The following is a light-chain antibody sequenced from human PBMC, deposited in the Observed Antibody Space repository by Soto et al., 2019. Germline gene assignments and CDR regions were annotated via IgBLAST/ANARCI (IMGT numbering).Light chain of an antibody. J-gene: IGKJ1*01. CDR3: QHYGSSPLT. CDR1: QSVSSSY. V-gene: IGKV3-20*01. CDR2: GAS. Sequence: EIVLTQSPGTLSLSPGERATLSCRASQSVSSSYLAWYQQKPGQAPRLLIYGASSRATGIPGRFSGSGSGTDFTLTISRLEPEDFAVYYCQHYGSSPLTFGQGTKVEIK.